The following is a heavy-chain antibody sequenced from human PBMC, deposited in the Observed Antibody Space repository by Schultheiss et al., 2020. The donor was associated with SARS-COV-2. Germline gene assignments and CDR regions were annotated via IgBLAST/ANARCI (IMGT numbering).Heavy chain of an antibody. V-gene: IGHV4-31*11. D-gene: IGHD6-19*01. CDR2: IYYSGST. J-gene: IGHJ4*02. CDR1: GGSISSSNW. CDR3: ARDIAVAGYFDY. Sequence: SQTLSLTCAVSGGSISSSNWWSWVRQPPGKGLEWIGYIYYSGSTYYNPSLKSRVTISVDTSKNQFSLKLSSVTAADTAVYYCARDIAVAGYFDYWGQGTLVTVSS.